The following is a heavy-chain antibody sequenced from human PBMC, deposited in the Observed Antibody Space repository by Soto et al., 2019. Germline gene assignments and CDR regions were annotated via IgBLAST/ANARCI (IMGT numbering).Heavy chain of an antibody. Sequence: GASVKVSCKSSGYTFSNYGIAWVRQAPGQGPEWMGWISGNNGSTNYAQKFQDRVTMTTDTSTYTAYMELRSLRSDDTAVYYCLRRKDYHDTTVYFFFDPWGQGTPVTVSS. CDR3: LRRKDYHDTTVYFFFDP. V-gene: IGHV1-18*01. CDR1: GYTFSNYG. D-gene: IGHD3-22*01. CDR2: ISGNNGST. J-gene: IGHJ5*02.